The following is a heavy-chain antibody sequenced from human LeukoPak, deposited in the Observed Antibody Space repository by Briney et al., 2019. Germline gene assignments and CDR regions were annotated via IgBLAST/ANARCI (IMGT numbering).Heavy chain of an antibody. D-gene: IGHD3-16*02. CDR2: ISGSGGST. V-gene: IGHV3-23*01. CDR1: GFTFSSYA. CDR3: ARESGVFVWGSYRYDWYFDL. Sequence: GGSLRLSCAASGFTFSSYAMSWVRQAPGKGLEWVSAISGSGGSTYYADSVKGRFTISRDNAKNSLYLQMNSLRAEDTAVYYCARESGVFVWGSYRYDWYFDLWGRGTLVTVSS. J-gene: IGHJ2*01.